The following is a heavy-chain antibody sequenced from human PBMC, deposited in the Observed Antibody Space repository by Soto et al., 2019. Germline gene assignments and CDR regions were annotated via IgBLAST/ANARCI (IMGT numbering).Heavy chain of an antibody. V-gene: IGHV4-59*01. CDR2: ISYSGST. D-gene: IGHD3-10*01. CDR3: PRALSPGTGAYVGY. Sequence: QVQLQESGPGLVKPSETLSLTCTVSGGSISNYYWGWIRQPPGKGLEWIGYISYSGSTTYNPSLRSRVTLSVDTSKNQFSLKLSSVTAADTAVYYCPRALSPGTGAYVGYWGQGTLVTVSS. J-gene: IGHJ4*02. CDR1: GGSISNYY.